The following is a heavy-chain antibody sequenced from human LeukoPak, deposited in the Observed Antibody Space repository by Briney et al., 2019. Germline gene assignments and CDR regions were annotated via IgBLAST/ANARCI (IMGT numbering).Heavy chain of an antibody. CDR3: ARVSYDSSGYYYGDFDY. D-gene: IGHD3-22*01. J-gene: IGHJ4*02. Sequence: GASVKVSCKASGGTFSSYAISWVRQAPGQGLEWMGGIIPIFGTANYAQKFQGRVTITADKSTSTAYMELSSLRSEDTAVYYCARVSYDSSGYYYGDFDYWGQGTLVTVSS. CDR2: IIPIFGTA. V-gene: IGHV1-69*06. CDR1: GGTFSSYA.